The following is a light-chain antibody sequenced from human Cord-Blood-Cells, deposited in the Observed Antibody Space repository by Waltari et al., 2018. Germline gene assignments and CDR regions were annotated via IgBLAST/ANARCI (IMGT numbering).Light chain of an antibody. CDR1: QSIRSS. CDR3: QQSYSTPFT. Sequence: DIQMTQSPSSQSASVGDRVTITCRASQSIRSSLNWYQQKPGKAPKLLIYAASSLQSGVPSRFSGSGSGTDFTLTISSLQPEDFATYYCQQSYSTPFTFGPGTKVDIK. CDR2: AAS. V-gene: IGKV1-39*01. J-gene: IGKJ3*01.